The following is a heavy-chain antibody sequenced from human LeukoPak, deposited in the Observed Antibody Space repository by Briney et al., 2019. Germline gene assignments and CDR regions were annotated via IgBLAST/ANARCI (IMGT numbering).Heavy chain of an antibody. D-gene: IGHD1-26*01. CDR1: GFTFSSYG. CDR2: ISYDGSNK. CDR3: AKLGGSGSYFLLYFDY. Sequence: QPGGSLRLSCAASGFTFSSYGMHWVRQAPGKGLKWVAVISYDGSNKYYADSVKGRFTISRDNSKNTLYLQMNSLRAEDTAVYYCAKLGGSGSYFLLYFDYWGQGTLVTVSS. V-gene: IGHV3-30*18. J-gene: IGHJ4*02.